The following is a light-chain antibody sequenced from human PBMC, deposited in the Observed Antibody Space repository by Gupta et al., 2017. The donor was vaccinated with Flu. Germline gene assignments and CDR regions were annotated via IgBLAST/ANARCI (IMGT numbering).Light chain of an antibody. V-gene: IGKV1-33*01. J-gene: IGKJ2*01. CDR1: QDISNY. CDR3: QQYDNLPLYT. Sequence: DIQMTQSPSSLSASVGDRVTITCQASQDISNYLNWYQQKPGKAPKLLIYDASNLETRVPSRFSGSGSGTDFTFTISSRQQEDIATYYCQQYDNLPLYTFGQGTKVEIK. CDR2: DAS.